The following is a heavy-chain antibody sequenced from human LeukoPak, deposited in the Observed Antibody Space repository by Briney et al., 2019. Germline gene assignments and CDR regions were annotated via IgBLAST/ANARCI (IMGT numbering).Heavy chain of an antibody. CDR1: GGSISSGSYY. Sequence: SQTLSLTCTVSGGSISSGSYYWSWIRQPAGKGLEWIGRIYTSGSTNYNPSLKSRVTISVDTSKNQFSLKLSSVTAADTAVYYCARVNWNYWDYWGQGTLVTVSS. D-gene: IGHD1-1*01. CDR3: ARVNWNYWDY. J-gene: IGHJ4*02. CDR2: IYTSGST. V-gene: IGHV4-61*02.